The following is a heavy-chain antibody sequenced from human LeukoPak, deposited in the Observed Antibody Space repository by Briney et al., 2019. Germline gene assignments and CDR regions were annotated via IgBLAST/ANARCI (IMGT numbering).Heavy chain of an antibody. CDR3: ARSVVGATGNNWFDP. V-gene: IGHV1-18*01. CDR2: ISAYNGNT. J-gene: IGHJ5*02. Sequence: ASVKVSCKASGYTFTSYGISWVRQAPGQGLEWMGWISAYNGNTNYAQKLQGRVTMTTDTSTSTAYMELRSLRSDDTAVYYCARSVVGATGNNWFDPWGQGTLVTVSS. D-gene: IGHD1-26*01. CDR1: GYTFTSYG.